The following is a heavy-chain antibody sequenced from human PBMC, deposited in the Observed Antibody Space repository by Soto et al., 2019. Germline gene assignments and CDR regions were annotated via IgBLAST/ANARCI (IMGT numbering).Heavy chain of an antibody. J-gene: IGHJ3*01. CDR3: ARDQLYYNDISGRPLNAFDV. CDR1: GFTFRNYG. CDR2: IGIGSSTK. D-gene: IGHD3-22*01. Sequence: PGGSLRLSCAASGFTFRNYGMNWVRQAPGKGLEGVSYIGIGSSTKYYADSVKGRFTISRDNAKNSLYLQMNSLRAEDTAVYYCARDQLYYNDISGRPLNAFDVWGQGTMVTGSS. V-gene: IGHV3-48*01.